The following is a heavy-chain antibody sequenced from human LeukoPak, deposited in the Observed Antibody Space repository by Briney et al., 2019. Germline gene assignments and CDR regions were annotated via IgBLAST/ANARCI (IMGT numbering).Heavy chain of an antibody. CDR2: ISAYNGNT. CDR3: ARVIVGCSGGSCYRYFQH. J-gene: IGHJ1*01. CDR1: GYTFTSYG. D-gene: IGHD2-15*01. V-gene: IGHV1-18*01. Sequence: ASLKVSCKASGYTFTSYGISWVRQAPGQGLEWMGWISAYNGNTNYAQKLQGRVTMTTDTSTSTAYMELRSLRSDDTAVYYCARVIVGCSGGSCYRYFQHWGQGTLVTVSS.